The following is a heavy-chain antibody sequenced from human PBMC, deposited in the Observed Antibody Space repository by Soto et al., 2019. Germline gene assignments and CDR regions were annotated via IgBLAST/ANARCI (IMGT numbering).Heavy chain of an antibody. V-gene: IGHV4-34*01. CDR3: ARGLRRYSSSSLTRFDY. CDR2: INHSGST. CDR1: GGSFRGYD. D-gene: IGHD6-6*01. Sequence: SETLSLTCAVYGGSFRGYDLSWIRQPPGKGLEWSGEINHSGSTNYNPSLKSRVTISVDTSKNQFSLKLSSVTAADTAVYYCARGLRRYSSSSLTRFDYWGQGTLVIGFS. J-gene: IGHJ4*02.